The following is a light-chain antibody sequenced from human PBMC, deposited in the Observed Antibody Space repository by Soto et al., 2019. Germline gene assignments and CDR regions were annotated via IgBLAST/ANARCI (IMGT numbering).Light chain of an antibody. CDR1: ESISGY. Sequence: DFQLTQSPSSLSASVGDRVTITCRTSESISGYLSWYQQKAGQPPKLLIFAASSLQNGVPSRFSGRGSGTEYTLTISSLKADDFATYYCQQYKSYSHTFGQGTKLEIK. V-gene: IGKV1-39*01. J-gene: IGKJ2*01. CDR2: AAS. CDR3: QQYKSYSHT.